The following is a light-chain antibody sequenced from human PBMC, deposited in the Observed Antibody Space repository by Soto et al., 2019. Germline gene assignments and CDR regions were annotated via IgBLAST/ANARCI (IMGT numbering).Light chain of an antibody. CDR2: GAS. Sequence: EVVMTQSPATLSASPRERVILSCRASQNIGSNLAWYQQRPGQAPRLLMYGASTRATETPARFSGSGSATDFTLTISSLQSEDFAVYYCQQYNNWPPYTFGQGTKVDIK. J-gene: IGKJ2*01. CDR1: QNIGSN. CDR3: QQYNNWPPYT. V-gene: IGKV3-15*01.